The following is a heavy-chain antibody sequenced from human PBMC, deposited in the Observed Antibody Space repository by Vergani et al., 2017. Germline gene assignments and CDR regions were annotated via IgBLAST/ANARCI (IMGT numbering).Heavy chain of an antibody. CDR3: ARMGPIAAAGTHYYYYYMDV. D-gene: IGHD6-13*01. J-gene: IGHJ6*03. CDR1: GFTFSSYW. CDR2: IKQDGSEK. V-gene: IGHV3-7*01. Sequence: EVQLVESGGGLVQPGGSLRLSCAASGFTFSSYWMSWVRQAPGKGLEWVANIKQDGSEKYYVDSVKGRFTISRDNAKNSLYLKMNSLRAEDTAVYYCARMGPIAAAGTHYYYYYMDVWGKGTTVTVSS.